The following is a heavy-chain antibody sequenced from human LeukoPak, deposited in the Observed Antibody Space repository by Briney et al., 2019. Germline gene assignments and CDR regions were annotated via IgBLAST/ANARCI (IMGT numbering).Heavy chain of an antibody. CDR2: IKQNGSEK. D-gene: IGHD6-13*01. J-gene: IGHJ4*02. CDR1: GFTFSDYW. Sequence: GGSLRLSCAASGFTFSDYWMTWVRQAPGKGLEWVANIKQNGSEKYYVDSVKGQFTISRDNAKNSLYLQMNSLRAEDTAVYYCARGRIAAVHWGQGTLVTVSS. V-gene: IGHV3-7*01. CDR3: ARGRIAAVH.